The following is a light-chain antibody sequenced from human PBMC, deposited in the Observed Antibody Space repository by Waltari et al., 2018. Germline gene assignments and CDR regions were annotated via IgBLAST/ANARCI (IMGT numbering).Light chain of an antibody. CDR2: DAS. V-gene: IGKV3D-20*02. CDR1: QSVSSSY. CDR3: QQRSNWPPYT. J-gene: IGKJ2*01. Sequence: EIVLTQSPGTLSLSPGERATLSCRASQSVSSSYLGWYQQKPGQAPRLLIYDASSRASGIPDRFSGSGSGTDFTLTISRLEPEDFAVYYCQQRSNWPPYTFGQGTKLEI.